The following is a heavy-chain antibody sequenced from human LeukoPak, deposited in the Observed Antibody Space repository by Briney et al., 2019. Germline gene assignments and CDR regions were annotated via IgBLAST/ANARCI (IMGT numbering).Heavy chain of an antibody. D-gene: IGHD3-10*01. J-gene: IGHJ5*01. CDR2: INHSGST. CDR3: ARAWNYYGSSRFDS. CDR1: GGSFSGYY. Sequence: SETLSLTCAVYGGSFSGYYWSWIRQPPGKGLEWIGEINHSGSTNYNPSLKSRVTISVDTSKNQFSLKLSSVTAADTAVYYCARAWNYYGSSRFDSWGQGTLVTVSS. V-gene: IGHV4-34*01.